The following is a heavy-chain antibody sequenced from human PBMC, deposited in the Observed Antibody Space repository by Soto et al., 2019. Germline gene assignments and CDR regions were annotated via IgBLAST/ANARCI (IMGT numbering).Heavy chain of an antibody. CDR3: ANDKSAADLNDAFDI. V-gene: IGHV3-23*01. Sequence: GGSLRLSCAASGFTFSSYAMSWVRQAPGKGLEWVSAISGSGGSTYYADSVKGRFTISRDNSKNTLYLQMNSLRAEDTAVYYCANDKSAADLNDAFDIWGQGTMVTVSS. CDR2: ISGSGGST. J-gene: IGHJ3*02. CDR1: GFTFSSYA.